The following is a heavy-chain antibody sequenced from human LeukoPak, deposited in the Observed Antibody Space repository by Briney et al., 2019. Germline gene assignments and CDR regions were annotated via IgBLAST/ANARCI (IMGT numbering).Heavy chain of an antibody. Sequence: SETLSLTCTVSGGSISSSSYYWGWIRQPPGKGLEWIGSIYYSGSTYYNPSLKSRVTISVDTSKNQFSLELSSVTAADTAVYYCARTYYDFWSGYRPDYYYMDVWGKGTTVTVSS. CDR3: ARTYYDFWSGYRPDYYYMDV. CDR2: IYYSGST. CDR1: GGSISSSSYY. D-gene: IGHD3-3*01. J-gene: IGHJ6*03. V-gene: IGHV4-39*01.